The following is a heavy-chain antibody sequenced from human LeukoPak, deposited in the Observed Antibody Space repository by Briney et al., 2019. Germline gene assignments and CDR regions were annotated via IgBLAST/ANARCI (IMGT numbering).Heavy chain of an antibody. Sequence: PGGSLRLSCAASGFTFSSYAMSWVRQAPGKGLEWVSAISGSGGSTYYADSVKGRFTISRDNSKNTLYLQMNSLRAEDTAVYYCARDAYDSSGYYYFDYWGQGTLVTVSS. CDR1: GFTFSSYA. CDR3: ARDAYDSSGYYYFDY. CDR2: ISGSGGST. V-gene: IGHV3-23*01. J-gene: IGHJ4*02. D-gene: IGHD3-22*01.